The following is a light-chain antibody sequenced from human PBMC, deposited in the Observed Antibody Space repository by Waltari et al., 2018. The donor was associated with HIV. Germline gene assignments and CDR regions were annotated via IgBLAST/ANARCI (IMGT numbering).Light chain of an antibody. Sequence: QSALTQPRSVSGSPGQSVTISCSGASSDVGGYNYVSWYKQHPGKAPKVMMYEVNKRPSGVPDRFSGSKSGNTASLTITGLQAEDEADYYCQSYDSALSGWVFGGGTKLTVL. CDR2: EVN. V-gene: IGLV2-11*01. CDR1: SSDVGGYNY. CDR3: QSYDSALSGWV. J-gene: IGLJ3*02.